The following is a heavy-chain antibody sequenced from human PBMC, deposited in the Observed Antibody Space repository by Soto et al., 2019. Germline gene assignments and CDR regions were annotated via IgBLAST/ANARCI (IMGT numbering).Heavy chain of an antibody. J-gene: IGHJ6*02. CDR3: AREGASGFGMDV. V-gene: IGHV4-4*07. D-gene: IGHD1-26*01. CDR1: GGSIRSYY. CDR2: IYTSGTT. Sequence: SETLSLTCAVSGGSIRSYYWSWIRQPAGKALEWVGRIYTSGTTNYNPSLKSRVTILVDTSKNQFSLKLSSVTAADTAVYYCAREGASGFGMDVWGQGTTVTVSS.